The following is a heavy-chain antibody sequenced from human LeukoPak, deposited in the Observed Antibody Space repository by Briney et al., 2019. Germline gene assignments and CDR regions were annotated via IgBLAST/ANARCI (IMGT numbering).Heavy chain of an antibody. CDR2: IKQDGSEK. CDR3: ARVVTNYYYMDV. D-gene: IGHD2-21*01. Sequence: GGSLRPSCAASGFTFSSYWMSWVRQAPGKGLEWVANIKQDGSEKYYVDSVKGRFAISRDNAKNSLYLQMNSLRAEGTAVYYCARVVTNYYYMDVWGKGTTVTVSS. V-gene: IGHV3-7*01. CDR1: GFTFSSYW. J-gene: IGHJ6*03.